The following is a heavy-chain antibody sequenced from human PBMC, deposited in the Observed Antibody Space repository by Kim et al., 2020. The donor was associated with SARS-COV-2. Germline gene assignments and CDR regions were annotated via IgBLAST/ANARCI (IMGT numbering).Heavy chain of an antibody. CDR3: AKVYNSSDY. J-gene: IGHJ4*02. D-gene: IGHD1-20*01. CDR2: GSSE. V-gene: IGHV3-30*02. Sequence: GSSEYYADSVKGRFTISRDNSKNTLYLQMNSLRVEDTAMYYCAKVYNSSDYWGQGTLVTVSS.